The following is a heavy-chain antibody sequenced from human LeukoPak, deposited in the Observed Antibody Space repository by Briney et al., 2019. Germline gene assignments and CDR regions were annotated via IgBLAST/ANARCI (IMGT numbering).Heavy chain of an antibody. V-gene: IGHV3-48*03. J-gene: IGHJ4*02. CDR2: ISSDGHVE. CDR3: ARDTLNGPFVISLDY. CDR1: GMSFSSYE. D-gene: IGHD3-9*01. Sequence: PGGSLRLSCAASGMSFSSYEMNWVRQAPGKGLEWVSHISSDGHVETYVDSVWGRFSMCGDNAKDLLFLQMDGLRAEDTAVYYCARDTLNGPFVISLDYWGQGALVTVSS.